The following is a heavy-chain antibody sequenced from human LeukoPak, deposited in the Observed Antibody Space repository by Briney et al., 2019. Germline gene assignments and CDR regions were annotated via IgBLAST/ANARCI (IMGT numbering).Heavy chain of an antibody. CDR3: AKSQFSSGFDY. J-gene: IGHJ4*02. CDR2: IYYSGST. CDR1: GGSISSYY. Sequence: SQTLSLTCTVSGGSISSYYWSWIRQPPGKGLEWIGYIYYSGSTNYNPSLKSRVTISVDTSKNQFSLKLSSVTAADTAVYYCAKSQFSSGFDYWGQGTLVTVSS. D-gene: IGHD6-19*01. V-gene: IGHV4-59*08.